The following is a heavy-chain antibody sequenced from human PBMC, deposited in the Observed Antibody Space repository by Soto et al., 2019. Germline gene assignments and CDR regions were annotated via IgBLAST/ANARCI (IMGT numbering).Heavy chain of an antibody. D-gene: IGHD2-2*01. Sequence: RGESLKISCKVSTNNFTAYCIAWVRQMPGKGLEWMGLISPADSEIRYSPSFQGQVTISADKSIATAYLQWNSLKASDTAIYYCARQDLGSSPYAFWGQGTLVTVSS. CDR1: TNNFTAYC. J-gene: IGHJ4*02. CDR3: ARQDLGSSPYAF. V-gene: IGHV5-51*01. CDR2: ISPADSEI.